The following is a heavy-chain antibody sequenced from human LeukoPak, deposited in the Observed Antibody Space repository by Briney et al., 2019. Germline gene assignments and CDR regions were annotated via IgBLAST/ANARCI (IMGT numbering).Heavy chain of an antibody. CDR3: ARDGSSYYDFPEDY. Sequence: PGGSLRLSCAASGFTFSSYWMSWVRQAPGKGLEWVANIKQDGSEKYYVDSVKGRFTTSRDNAKNSLYLQMNSLRAEDTAVYYCARDGSSYYDFPEDYWGQGTLVTVSS. V-gene: IGHV3-7*01. CDR1: GFTFSSYW. D-gene: IGHD3-3*01. CDR2: IKQDGSEK. J-gene: IGHJ4*02.